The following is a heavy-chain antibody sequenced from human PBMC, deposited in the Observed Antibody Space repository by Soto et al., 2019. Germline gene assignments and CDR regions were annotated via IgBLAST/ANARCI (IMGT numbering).Heavy chain of an antibody. D-gene: IGHD3-9*01. Sequence: KPSETLSLTCTVSGGSISSNYWSWIRQPPGKGLEWIGYIYYSGSTNYNPSLKSRVTISVDTSKNQFSLKLSSVTAADTAVYYCARGVLTGSNWFDPWGQGTLVTVSS. V-gene: IGHV4-59*01. J-gene: IGHJ5*02. CDR1: GGSISSNY. CDR3: ARGVLTGSNWFDP. CDR2: IYYSGST.